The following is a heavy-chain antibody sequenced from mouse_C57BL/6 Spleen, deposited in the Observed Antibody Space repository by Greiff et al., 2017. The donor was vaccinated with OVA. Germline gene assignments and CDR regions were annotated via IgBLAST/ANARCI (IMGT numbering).Heavy chain of an antibody. D-gene: IGHD2-3*01. CDR3: ARQRLLRYFDV. J-gene: IGHJ1*03. V-gene: IGHV5-6*01. Sequence: EVQLVESGGDLVKPGGSLKLSCAASGFTFSSYGMSWVRQTPDKRLEWVATISSGGSYTYYPDSVKGRFTISRDNAKNTLYLQMSSLKSEDTAMYYCARQRLLRYFDVWGTGTTVTVSS. CDR1: GFTFSSYG. CDR2: ISSGGSYT.